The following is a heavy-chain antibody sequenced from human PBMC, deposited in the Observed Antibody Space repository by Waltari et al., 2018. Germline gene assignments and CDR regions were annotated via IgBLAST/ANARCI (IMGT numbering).Heavy chain of an antibody. Sequence: QVQLQESGPGLVKPSETLSLTCSVPGGSFSDYFWSWIRQPAGKGLEWVGRIYSSGSTNYNPSLKSRVTMSVDTSKNKFSLQLASVTAADTAVYYCARGKYYESAFDYWGQGTQVTVSS. CDR3: ARGKYYESAFDY. V-gene: IGHV4-4*07. D-gene: IGHD3-22*01. CDR2: IYSSGST. J-gene: IGHJ4*02. CDR1: GGSFSDYF.